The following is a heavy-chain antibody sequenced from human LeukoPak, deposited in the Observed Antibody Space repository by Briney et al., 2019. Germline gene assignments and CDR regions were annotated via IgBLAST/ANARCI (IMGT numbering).Heavy chain of an antibody. J-gene: IGHJ4*02. CDR3: ARDRGPAGYLGY. D-gene: IGHD3-22*01. Sequence: GGSLRLSCAGSRFTFSDYYMSWIRQAPGKGLEWVSYISGSGTTILYADSVKGRFTISRDNAKNSVYLQMNSLRAEDTALYYCARDRGPAGYLGYWGQGTLVTVSS. CDR2: ISGSGTTI. V-gene: IGHV3-11*01. CDR1: RFTFSDYY.